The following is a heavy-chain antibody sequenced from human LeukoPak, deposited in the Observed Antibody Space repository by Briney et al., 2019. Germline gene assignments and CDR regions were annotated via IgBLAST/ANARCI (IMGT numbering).Heavy chain of an antibody. CDR3: ARDSAGNDY. CDR1: GFTFSTYW. J-gene: IGHJ4*02. CDR2: IKQDGSEK. V-gene: IGHV3-7*01. D-gene: IGHD6-13*01. Sequence: GGSLRLSCAASGFTFSTYWMSWVRQAPGKGLEWVANIKQDGSEKYYVDSLKGRFTISRDNAKNSLYLQMNSLRAEDTAMYYCARDSAGNDYWGQGTLVTVSS.